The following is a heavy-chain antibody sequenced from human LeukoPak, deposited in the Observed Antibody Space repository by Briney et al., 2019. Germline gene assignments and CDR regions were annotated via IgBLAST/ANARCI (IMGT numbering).Heavy chain of an antibody. V-gene: IGHV1-69*13. Sequence: SVKVSCKASGGTFISYAISWVRQAPGQGHEWMGGIIPIFGTANYAQKFQGRVTITADESTSTAYMELSSLRSEDTAVYYCARGALYDSSGYYYVYWGQGTLVTVSS. CDR1: GGTFISYA. CDR3: ARGALYDSSGYYYVY. D-gene: IGHD3-22*01. CDR2: IIPIFGTA. J-gene: IGHJ4*02.